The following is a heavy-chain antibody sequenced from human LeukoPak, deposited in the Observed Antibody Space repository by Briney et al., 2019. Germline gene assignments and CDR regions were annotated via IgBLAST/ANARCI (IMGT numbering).Heavy chain of an antibody. CDR3: ARGLRYFDPPDAFDI. V-gene: IGHV4-30-2*01. CDR2: IYHSGST. CDR1: GGSISSGGYS. D-gene: IGHD3-9*01. Sequence: SETLSLTCAVSGGSISSGGYSWSWIRQPPGKGLEWIGYIYHSGSTYYNPSLKSRVTISVDRSKNQFSLKLSSVTAADTAVYYCARGLRYFDPPDAFDIWGQGTMVTVSS. J-gene: IGHJ3*02.